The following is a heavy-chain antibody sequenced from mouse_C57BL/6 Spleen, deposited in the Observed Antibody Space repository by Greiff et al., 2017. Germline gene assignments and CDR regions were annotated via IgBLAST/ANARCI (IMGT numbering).Heavy chain of an antibody. CDR3: AREGDHWYFDV. CDR2: IYPGDGDT. J-gene: IGHJ1*03. CDR1: GYAFSSSW. V-gene: IGHV1-82*01. Sequence: VQLQQSGPELVKPGASVKISCKASGYAFSSSWMNWVKQRPGKGLEWIGRIYPGDGDTNYNGKFKGKATLTADKSSSTAYMQLSSLTSEDSAVSFCAREGDHWYFDVWGTGTTVTVSS.